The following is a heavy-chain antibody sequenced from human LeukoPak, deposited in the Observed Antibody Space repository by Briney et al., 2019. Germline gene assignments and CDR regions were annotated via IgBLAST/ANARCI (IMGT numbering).Heavy chain of an antibody. V-gene: IGHV3-23*01. CDR1: GFTVSSYA. D-gene: IGHD3-22*01. CDR3: AKSPSSGYPEYYFDY. Sequence: WGSLRLSCAASGFTVSSYAMSWVRQAPGKGLEWVSAISGSGGSTYYADSVKRRFTISRDNSKNTLYLQMNSLRAEDTAVYYCAKSPSSGYPEYYFDYWGQGTLVTVSS. J-gene: IGHJ4*02. CDR2: ISGSGGST.